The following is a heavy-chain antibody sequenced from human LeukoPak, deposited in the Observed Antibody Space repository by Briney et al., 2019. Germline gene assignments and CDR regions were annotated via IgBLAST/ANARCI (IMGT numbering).Heavy chain of an antibody. CDR3: AKDGNSWGSAFDI. CDR2: ISYDGSNK. J-gene: IGHJ3*02. V-gene: IGHV3-30*18. Sequence: PGRSLRLSCAASGFTFSSYGMHWVRQAPGKGLEWVAVISYDGSNKYYADSVKGRFTISRDNSKNTLYLQMNSLRAEDTAVYYCAKDGNSWGSAFDIWGQGTMVTVSS. D-gene: IGHD3-16*01. CDR1: GFTFSSYG.